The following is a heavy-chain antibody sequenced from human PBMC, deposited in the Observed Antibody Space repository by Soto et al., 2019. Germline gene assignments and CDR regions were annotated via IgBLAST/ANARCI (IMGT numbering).Heavy chain of an antibody. CDR1: GGTFSSYA. D-gene: IGHD3-3*01. Sequence: ASVKVSCKASGGTFSSYAISWVRQAPGQGLEWMGGIIPIFGTANYAQKFQGRVTITADESTSTAYMELSSLRSEDTAAYYCARSQGDFWSGYYLVGYYGMDVWGQGTAVTVSS. CDR3: ARSQGDFWSGYYLVGYYGMDV. J-gene: IGHJ6*02. CDR2: IIPIFGTA. V-gene: IGHV1-69*13.